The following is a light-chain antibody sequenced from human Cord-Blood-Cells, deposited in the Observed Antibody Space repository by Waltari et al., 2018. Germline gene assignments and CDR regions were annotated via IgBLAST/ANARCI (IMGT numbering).Light chain of an antibody. J-gene: IGKJ3*01. V-gene: IGKV1-33*01. CDR3: QQYDNLPPFT. CDR1: QDISNY. CDR2: DAS. Sequence: DIQMTQSPSSLSAXVGDRVTTTCQASQDISNYLNWYQQKQEKAPKLLIYDASNLEXRVPSRFSGSGXGXDFTFTISSLXXXXIATYXCQQYDNLPPFTFGXXTKXXXK.